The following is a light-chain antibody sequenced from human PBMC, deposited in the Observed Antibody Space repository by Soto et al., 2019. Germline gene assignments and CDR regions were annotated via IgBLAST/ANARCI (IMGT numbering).Light chain of an antibody. Sequence: EIVLTQSPGTLSLSPGERGTLSCRASQSVSDSYLAWYQQKPGQAPRLLISGASSRATGIPDRFSGSGSGTDFTLTISRLEPEDFAVYYCQQYGSSPYTFGQGTKLEIK. CDR3: QQYGSSPYT. CDR2: GAS. J-gene: IGKJ2*01. V-gene: IGKV3-20*01. CDR1: QSVSDSY.